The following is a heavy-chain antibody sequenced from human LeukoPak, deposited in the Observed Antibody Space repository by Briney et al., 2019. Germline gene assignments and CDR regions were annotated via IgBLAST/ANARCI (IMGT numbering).Heavy chain of an antibody. CDR3: AREDGYSSSWYSDY. V-gene: IGHV3-11*05. D-gene: IGHD6-13*01. CDR2: ISSTSIYT. CDR1: GFTFSDYY. J-gene: IGHJ4*02. Sequence: GGSLRLSCAASGFTFSDYYMSWIRQAPGKGLEWVSDISSTSIYTNYADSVKGRFTISRDNAKNSLYLQMNSLRAEDTAVYYCAREDGYSSSWYSDYWGQGTLVAVSS.